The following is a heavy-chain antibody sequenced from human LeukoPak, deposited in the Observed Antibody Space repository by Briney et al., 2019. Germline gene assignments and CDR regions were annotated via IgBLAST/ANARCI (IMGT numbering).Heavy chain of an antibody. J-gene: IGHJ4*02. CDR3: ATDNYDILTGYFDY. D-gene: IGHD3-9*01. CDR2: IIPIFGTA. V-gene: IGHV1-69*05. Sequence: ASVKVSCKASGGTFSSYAISWVRQAPGQGLEWMGGIIPIFGTANYAQKFQGRVTITTDEPTSTAYMELSSLRSEDTAVYYCATDNYDILTGYFDYWGQGTLVTVSS. CDR1: GGTFSSYA.